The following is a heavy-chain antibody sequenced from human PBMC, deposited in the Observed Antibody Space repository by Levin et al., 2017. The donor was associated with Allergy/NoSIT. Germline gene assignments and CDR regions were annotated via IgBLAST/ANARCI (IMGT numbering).Heavy chain of an antibody. CDR1: GFTFSSYW. Sequence: PGESLKISCAASGFTFSSYWMSWVRQAPGKGLEWVANIKQDGSEKYYVDSVKGRFTISRDNAKNSLYLQMNSLRAEDTAVYYCASNPSYSSGWYDYWGQGTLVTVSS. CDR3: ASNPSYSSGWYDY. J-gene: IGHJ4*02. V-gene: IGHV3-7*01. D-gene: IGHD6-19*01. CDR2: IKQDGSEK.